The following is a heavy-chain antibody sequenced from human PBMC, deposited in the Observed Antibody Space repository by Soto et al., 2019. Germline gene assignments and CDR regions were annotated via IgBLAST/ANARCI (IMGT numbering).Heavy chain of an antibody. CDR3: ARDCSGGSCRYYYYGMDV. CDR2: INHSGST. Sequence: QVQLQQWGAGLLKPSETLSLTCAVYGGSFSGYYWSWIRQPPGKGLEWIGEINHSGSTNYNPSLKSRVTISVDTSKNQFSLKLSSVTAADTAVYYCARDCSGGSCRYYYYGMDVW. D-gene: IGHD2-15*01. CDR1: GGSFSGYY. V-gene: IGHV4-34*01. J-gene: IGHJ6*01.